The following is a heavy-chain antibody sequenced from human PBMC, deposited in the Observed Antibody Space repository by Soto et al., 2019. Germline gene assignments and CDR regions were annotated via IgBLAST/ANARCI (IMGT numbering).Heavy chain of an antibody. J-gene: IGHJ4*02. CDR3: ARDKDSSARPRAEFDY. CDR2: INPSDGTT. D-gene: IGHD6-19*01. V-gene: IGHV1-46*01. Sequence: QGHLVQSGAEVKRPGASVRVSCESSGYMFTSYFIHWVRQAPGQSLEWVGVINPSDGTTTYAQKFQARITMTRDTSTTTVDMELSSLRSEDTAVYYCARDKDSSARPRAEFDYWGQGTLITVSS. CDR1: GYMFTSYF.